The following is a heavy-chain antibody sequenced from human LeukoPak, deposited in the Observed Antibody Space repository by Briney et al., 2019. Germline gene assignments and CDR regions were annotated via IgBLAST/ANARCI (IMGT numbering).Heavy chain of an antibody. CDR3: AREEVYDSSGYPGYY. CDR1: GYTFTGYY. CDR2: INPNSGGT. J-gene: IGHJ4*02. D-gene: IGHD3-22*01. Sequence: ASVKVSCKASGYTFTGYYIHWVRQAPGQGLEWMGWINPNSGGTNYAQKFQGRVTMTTDTSTSTAYMELRSLRSDDTAVYYCAREEVYDSSGYPGYYWGQGTLVTVSS. V-gene: IGHV1-2*02.